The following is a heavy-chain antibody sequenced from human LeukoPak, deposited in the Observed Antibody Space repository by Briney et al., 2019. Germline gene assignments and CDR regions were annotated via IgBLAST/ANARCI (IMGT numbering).Heavy chain of an antibody. CDR1: GFTFSSFG. CDR2: ISYDGSNK. V-gene: IGHV3-30*03. Sequence: PGGSLILSCAASGFTFSSFGMHRVRQAPGKVLEWVAVISYDGSNKYYADSVKGRFTISRDNSKDTLYLQMNSLRAEDTAVYYCAREGTTVTYPYYYGMDVWGQGTTVTVSS. D-gene: IGHD4-11*01. CDR3: AREGTTVTYPYYYGMDV. J-gene: IGHJ6*02.